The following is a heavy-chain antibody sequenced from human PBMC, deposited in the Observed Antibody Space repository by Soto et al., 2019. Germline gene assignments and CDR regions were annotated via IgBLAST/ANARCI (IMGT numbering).Heavy chain of an antibody. CDR2: INPNSGGT. Sequence: GASVKVSCKASGYTFTGYYMHWVRQAPEQGLEWMGWINPNSGGTNYAQKFQGWVTMTRDTSISTAYMELSRLRSDDTAVYYCAREAYCGGDCPTTSSHYYYGMDVWGQGTTVTVSS. V-gene: IGHV1-2*04. CDR3: AREAYCGGDCPTTSSHYYYGMDV. J-gene: IGHJ6*02. CDR1: GYTFTGYY. D-gene: IGHD2-21*02.